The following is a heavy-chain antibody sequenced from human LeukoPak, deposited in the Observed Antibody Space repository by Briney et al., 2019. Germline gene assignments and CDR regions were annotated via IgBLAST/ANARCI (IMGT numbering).Heavy chain of an antibody. CDR2: ISSSGSTK. D-gene: IGHD1-1*01. V-gene: IGHV3-48*03. CDR1: GFTFSSYE. J-gene: IGHJ6*03. Sequence: GGSLRPSCSTSGFTFSSYEMNWVRQAPGKGLEWVSYISSSGSTKYYVDSVKGRSTISRDNAKNSLYLQMNSLRAEDTAVYYCARVGPLEPYSYYYYMDVWGKGTTATISS. CDR3: ARVGPLEPYSYYYYMDV.